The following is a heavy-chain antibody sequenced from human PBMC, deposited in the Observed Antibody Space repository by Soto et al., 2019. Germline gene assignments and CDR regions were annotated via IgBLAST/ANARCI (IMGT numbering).Heavy chain of an antibody. CDR3: ARALEYYYGMDV. CDR2: MNPNSGNT. CDR1: GYTFTSYD. Sequence: QVQLVQSGAEVKKPGASVKVSCKASGYTFTSYDIHWVRQATGQGLEWMGWMNPNSGNTGYAQKFQGRVTMTRNTSISTAYMELSSLRSEDTAVYDCARALEYYYGMDVWGQGTTVTVSS. V-gene: IGHV1-8*01. J-gene: IGHJ6*02.